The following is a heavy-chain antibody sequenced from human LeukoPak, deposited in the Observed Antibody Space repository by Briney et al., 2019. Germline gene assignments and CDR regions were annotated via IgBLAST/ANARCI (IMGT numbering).Heavy chain of an antibody. Sequence: PSETLSLTCTVSGGSISSYYWSWIRQPPGKGLEWIGYIYYSGSTNYNPSLKSRVTISVDTSKNQFSLELSSVTAADTAVYYCARRRRSSWAFDYWGQGTLVTVSS. CDR1: GGSISSYY. CDR2: IYYSGST. D-gene: IGHD6-13*01. J-gene: IGHJ4*02. V-gene: IGHV4-59*08. CDR3: ARRRRSSWAFDY.